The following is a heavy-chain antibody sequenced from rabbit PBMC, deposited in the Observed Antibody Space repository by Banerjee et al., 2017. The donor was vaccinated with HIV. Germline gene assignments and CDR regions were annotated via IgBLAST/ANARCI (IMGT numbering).Heavy chain of an antibody. CDR2: IYNGDGST. CDR1: GFDFSSIE. CDR3: ARDPHYYAYGYAGAFNL. V-gene: IGHV1S47*01. J-gene: IGHJ4*01. D-gene: IGHD6-1*01. Sequence: QEQLVESGGGLVQPEGSLTLTCKASGFDFSSIEMCWVRQAPGKRPEWIACIYNGDGSTWYASSAKGRFTISKTSSTTVTLQMTSLTAADTATYFCARDPHYYAYGYAGAFNLWGQGTLVTVS.